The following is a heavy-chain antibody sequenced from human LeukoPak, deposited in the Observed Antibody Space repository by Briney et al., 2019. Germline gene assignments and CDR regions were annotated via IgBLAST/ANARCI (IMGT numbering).Heavy chain of an antibody. CDR2: INHSGST. D-gene: IGHD2-2*01. Sequence: SETLSLTCTVSGGSTSSYYWSWIRQPPGKGLEWIGEINHSGSTNYNPSLKSRVTISVDTSKNQFSLKLSSVTAADTAVYYCARGRAIYCSSTSCYYHYYYYMDVWGKGTTVTVS. CDR3: ARGRAIYCSSTSCYYHYYYYMDV. V-gene: IGHV4-34*01. J-gene: IGHJ6*03. CDR1: GGSTSSYY.